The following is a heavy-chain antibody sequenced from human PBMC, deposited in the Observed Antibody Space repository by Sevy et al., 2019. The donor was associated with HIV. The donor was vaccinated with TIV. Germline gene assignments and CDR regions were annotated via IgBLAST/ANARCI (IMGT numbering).Heavy chain of an antibody. CDR1: GGTFSSYA. D-gene: IGHD5-12*01. J-gene: IGHJ3*02. V-gene: IGHV1-69*06. CDR2: IIPIFGTA. CDR3: ARDFQGYDYQHGDAFDI. Sequence: ASVKVSCKASGGTFSSYAISWVRQAPGQGLEWMGGIIPIFGTANYAQKFQGRVTFTADKSTSTAYMELSSLRSEDTAVYYCARDFQGYDYQHGDAFDIWGQGTMVTVSS.